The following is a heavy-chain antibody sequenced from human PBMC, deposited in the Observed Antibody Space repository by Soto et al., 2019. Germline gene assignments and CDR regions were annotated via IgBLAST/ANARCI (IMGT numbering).Heavy chain of an antibody. J-gene: IGHJ4*01. V-gene: IGHV3-23*01. Sequence: GGSLRLSCAASGFTFDSYAMNWVRQAPGKGLAWVSTIGTDGNTYYANSVKGRFTISRDNSRTTLYLQMNSLRVEDTALYYCVRKYPGTRPFDYWGQGTLVTDSS. CDR3: VRKYPGTRPFDY. CDR1: GFTFDSYA. CDR2: IGTDGNT. D-gene: IGHD2-2*01.